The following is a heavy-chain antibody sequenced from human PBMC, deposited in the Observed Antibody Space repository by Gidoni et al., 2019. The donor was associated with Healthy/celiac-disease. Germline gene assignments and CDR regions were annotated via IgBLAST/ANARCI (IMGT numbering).Heavy chain of an antibody. Sequence: GQGLEWMGIINPSGGSTSYAQKFQGRVTMTRDTSTSTVYMELSSLRSEDTAVYYCARDLVPPRLYSSSSRWFDPWGQGTLVTVSS. J-gene: IGHJ5*02. V-gene: IGHV1-46*01. CDR2: INPSGGST. D-gene: IGHD6-6*01. CDR3: ARDLVPPRLYSSSSRWFDP.